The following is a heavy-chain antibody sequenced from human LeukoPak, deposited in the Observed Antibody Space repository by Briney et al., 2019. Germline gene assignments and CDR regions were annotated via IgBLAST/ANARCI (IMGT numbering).Heavy chain of an antibody. J-gene: IGHJ5*02. D-gene: IGHD2-8*02. CDR1: GGSISSYY. CDR3: AGDSSWTTGSPFDP. Sequence: SETLSLTCTVSGGSISSYYWSWIRQPAGKGLEWIGRIYTSGTTNYNPSLKSRVTMSVDTSKNQFSLKLSSVTAADTAVYYCAGDSSWTTGSPFDPWGQGTLVTVSS. V-gene: IGHV4-4*07. CDR2: IYTSGTT.